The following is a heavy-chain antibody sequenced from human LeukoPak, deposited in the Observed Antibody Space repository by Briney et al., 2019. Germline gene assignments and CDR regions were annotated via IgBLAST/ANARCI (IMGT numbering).Heavy chain of an antibody. V-gene: IGHV4-59*08. CDR2: IYSSGST. CDR3: ARHEEAAAGPDFDY. CDR1: GDSISTYY. D-gene: IGHD6-13*01. J-gene: IGHJ4*02. Sequence: SETLSLTCTVSGDSISTYYWSWIRQPPGKGLEWVGYIYSSGSTNYNPSLKSRVTISVDTSKNQFSLKLSSVTAADTAVYYCARHEEAAAGPDFDYWGQGTPVTVSS.